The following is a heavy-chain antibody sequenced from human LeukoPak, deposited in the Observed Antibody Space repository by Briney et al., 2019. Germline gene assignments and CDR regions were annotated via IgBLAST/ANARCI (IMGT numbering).Heavy chain of an antibody. D-gene: IGHD3-10*01. CDR1: GFTLSSYG. CDR2: IRYDGSNK. V-gene: IGHV3-30*02. CDR3: AKDFEYYYGSGTFDY. Sequence: GSLRLSCAASGFTLSSYGMHWVRQAPGKGLEWVAFIRYDGSNKYYADSVKGRFTISRDNSKNTLYLQVNSLRAEDTAVYYCAKDFEYYYGSGTFDYWGQGTLVTVSS. J-gene: IGHJ4*02.